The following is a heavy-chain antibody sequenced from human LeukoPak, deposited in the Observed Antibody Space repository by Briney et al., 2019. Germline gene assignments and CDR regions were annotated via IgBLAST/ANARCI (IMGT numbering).Heavy chain of an antibody. CDR2: INPNSGGT. D-gene: IGHD3-3*01. V-gene: IGHV1-2*02. Sequence: GASVKVSCKTSGYTFTGYYMHWVRQAPGQGLEWMGWINPNSGGTNYAQKFQGRVTMTRDTSISTAYMELSRLRSDDTAVYYCAREFTIFGVVPFDYWGQGTLVTVSS. CDR1: GYTFTGYY. J-gene: IGHJ4*02. CDR3: AREFTIFGVVPFDY.